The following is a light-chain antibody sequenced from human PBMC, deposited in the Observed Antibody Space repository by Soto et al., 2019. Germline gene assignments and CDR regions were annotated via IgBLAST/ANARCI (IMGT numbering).Light chain of an antibody. CDR3: SSYTSSGTLV. Sequence: QSALTQPASVSGSPGQSITISCTGTSSDVGGYNYVSWYQQHPGKAPKLMICDVSDRPSGVSNRFSGSKSGNTASLTISGLGGEDGANYYCSSYTSSGTLVFGGGPKLTLL. CDR1: SSDVGGYNY. J-gene: IGLJ2*01. CDR2: DVS. V-gene: IGLV2-14*01.